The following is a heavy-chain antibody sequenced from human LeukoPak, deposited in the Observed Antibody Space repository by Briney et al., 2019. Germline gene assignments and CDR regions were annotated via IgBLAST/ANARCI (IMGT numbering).Heavy chain of an antibody. D-gene: IGHD3-3*01. CDR3: ARDVPAYDFWGGYSR. J-gene: IGHJ4*02. CDR2: INPNSGGT. V-gene: IGHV1-2*02. Sequence: GASVKVSCKASGYTFTGYYMHWVRQAPGQGLEWMGWINPNSGGTNYAQKFQGRVTMTRDTSISTAYMELSRLRSDDTAVYYCARDVPAYDFWGGYSRWGQGTLVTVSS. CDR1: GYTFTGYY.